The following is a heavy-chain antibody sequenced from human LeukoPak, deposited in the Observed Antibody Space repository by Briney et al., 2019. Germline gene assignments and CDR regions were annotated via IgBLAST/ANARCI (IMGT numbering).Heavy chain of an antibody. Sequence: GGSLRLSCAASGFTFSSYEMNWVRQAPGKGLEWVSYISTSGSTIYYADSVKGRFTISRDNAKNSLYLQMNSLRAEDTAVFYCAAWTDRGYNFWGQGTVVTVSS. D-gene: IGHD5-24*01. J-gene: IGHJ4*02. CDR3: AAWTDRGYNF. V-gene: IGHV3-48*03. CDR1: GFTFSSYE. CDR2: ISTSGSTI.